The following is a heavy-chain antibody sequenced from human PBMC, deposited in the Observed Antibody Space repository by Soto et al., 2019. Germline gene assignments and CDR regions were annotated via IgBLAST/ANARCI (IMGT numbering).Heavy chain of an antibody. CDR3: ARQAVTTDNYYYYGMDV. CDR2: IDPSDSYT. J-gene: IGHJ6*02. CDR1: GYSFTSYW. Sequence: GESLKISCKGSGYSFTSYWISWVRQMPGKGLEWMGRIDPSDSYTNYSPSFQGHVTISADKSISTAYLQWSSLKASDTAMYYRARQAVTTDNYYYYGMDVWGQGTTVTVSS. V-gene: IGHV5-10-1*01. D-gene: IGHD4-4*01.